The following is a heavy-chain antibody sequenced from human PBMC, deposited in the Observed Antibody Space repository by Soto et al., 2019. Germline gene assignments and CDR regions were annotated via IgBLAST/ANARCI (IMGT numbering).Heavy chain of an antibody. V-gene: IGHV1-18*01. CDR1: GYTFTSYG. Sequence: ASVKVSCKASGYTFTSYGISWVRQAPGQGLEWMGWISAYNGNTNYAQKLQGRVTMTTDTSTSTAYMELRSLRSDDTAVYYCARDDTIFGVVIKVGEFDSWGQGTLVTVSS. CDR3: ARDDTIFGVVIKVGEFDS. J-gene: IGHJ4*02. D-gene: IGHD3-3*01. CDR2: ISAYNGNT.